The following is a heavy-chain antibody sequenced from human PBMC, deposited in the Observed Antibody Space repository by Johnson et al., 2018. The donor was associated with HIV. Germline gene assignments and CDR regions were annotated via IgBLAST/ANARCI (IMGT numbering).Heavy chain of an antibody. CDR3: ASSACGIHRRPCAFDI. CDR1: GITFSSYA. V-gene: IGHV3-23*04. D-gene: IGHD1-26*01. CDR2: ISGSGGRT. Sequence: MLLVESGGGLVQPGGSLRLSCAASGITFSSYAMSWVRQAPGKGLGWVATISGSGGRTYYADSVKGRFTISRDNSKNTLYLQMNSLRAEDTAVYYCASSACGIHRRPCAFDIWCQGTMVNVSS. J-gene: IGHJ3*02.